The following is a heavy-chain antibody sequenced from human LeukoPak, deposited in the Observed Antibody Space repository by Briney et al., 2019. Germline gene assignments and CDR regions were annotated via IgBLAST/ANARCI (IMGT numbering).Heavy chain of an antibody. CDR2: INHSGST. CDR1: GGSFSGYY. J-gene: IGHJ6*03. Sequence: SETLSLTCAVYGGSFSGYYWSWIRQPPGKGLEWIGEINHSGSTNYNPSLKSRVTISVDTSKNQFSLELTSVTASHTAVDYCARGATKPRSHYYYMDVWGKGTTVTVSS. V-gene: IGHV4-34*01. CDR3: ARGATKPRSHYYYMDV.